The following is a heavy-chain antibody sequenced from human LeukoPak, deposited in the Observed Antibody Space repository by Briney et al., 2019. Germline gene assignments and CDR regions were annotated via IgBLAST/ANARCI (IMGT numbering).Heavy chain of an antibody. CDR1: GYTFTSYA. CDR3: ARSGVLFYSGNWFDP. Sequence: GASVKVSCKASGYTFTSYAMHWVRQAPGQRLEWMGWINAGNGNTKYSQKFQGRVTITRDTSASTAYMELSSLRSEDTAVYYCARSGVLFYSGNWFDPWGQGTLVTVSS. CDR2: INAGNGNT. D-gene: IGHD3-10*01. V-gene: IGHV1-3*01. J-gene: IGHJ5*02.